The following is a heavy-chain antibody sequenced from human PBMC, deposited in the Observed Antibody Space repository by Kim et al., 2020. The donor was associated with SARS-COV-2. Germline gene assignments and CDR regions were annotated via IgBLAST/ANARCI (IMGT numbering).Heavy chain of an antibody. J-gene: IGHJ3*02. V-gene: IGHV3-74*01. CDR3: ARLYCSDGSCYYSLDI. Sequence: GGSLRLSCAASGFTFGRYWMHWVCQGPGKGLVWVSRIKPDGSSTTYADSVKGRFTISRDNAKNTLYLQMNSLRVEDTAVYYCARLYCSDGSCYYSLDIWGQGTMVTVSS. CDR2: IKPDGSST. D-gene: IGHD2-15*01. CDR1: GFTFGRYW.